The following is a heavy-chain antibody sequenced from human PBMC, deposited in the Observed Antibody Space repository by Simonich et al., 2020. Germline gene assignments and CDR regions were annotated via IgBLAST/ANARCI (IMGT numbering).Heavy chain of an antibody. CDR3: AKDLGERFTMIVVVIDAFDI. CDR2: ISGSGGST. D-gene: IGHD3-22*01. V-gene: IGHV3-23*01. Sequence: GGGLVQPGGSLRLSCAASGFTFSSYAMSWVRQAPGTGLAWVSAISGSGGSTYYADSVKGRFTISRDNSKNTLYLQMNSRRAEDTAVYYCAKDLGERFTMIVVVIDAFDIWGQGTMVTVSS. J-gene: IGHJ3*02. CDR1: GFTFSSYA.